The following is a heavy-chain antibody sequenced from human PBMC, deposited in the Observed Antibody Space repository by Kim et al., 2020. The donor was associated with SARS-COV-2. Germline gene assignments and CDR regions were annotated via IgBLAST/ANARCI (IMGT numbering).Heavy chain of an antibody. D-gene: IGHD6-19*01. V-gene: IGHV1-46*01. CDR3: AREVAVAGSTPWFDP. J-gene: IGHJ5*02. Sequence: QKFQGRVTMTRETSTSTVYMQLSSLRSEDTAVSYCAREVAVAGSTPWFDPWGQGTLVTVSS.